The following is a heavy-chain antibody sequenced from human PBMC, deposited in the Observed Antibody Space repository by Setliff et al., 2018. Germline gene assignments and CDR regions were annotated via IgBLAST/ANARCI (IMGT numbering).Heavy chain of an antibody. V-gene: IGHV4-31*03. CDR2: IYYSGST. CDR1: GGSISSGGYY. D-gene: IGHD4-17*01. Sequence: PSETLSLTCTVSGGSISSGGYYWSWIRQHPGKGLEWIGYIYYSGSTYYNPSLKSRVTISVDTSKNRFSLKLSSVTAADTAVYYCARDPLTTNRRRAFDIWGQGTMVTV. CDR3: ARDPLTTNRRRAFDI. J-gene: IGHJ3*02.